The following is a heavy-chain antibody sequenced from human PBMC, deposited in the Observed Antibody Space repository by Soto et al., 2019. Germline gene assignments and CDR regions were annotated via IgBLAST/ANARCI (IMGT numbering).Heavy chain of an antibody. CDR2: ISYDGSNK. Sequence: GGSLRLSCAASGFTFSSYAMHWVRQAPGKGLEWVAVISYDGSNKYYADSVKGRFTISRDNSKNTLYLQMNSLRAEDTAVYYCARDGSLGWEPRSDFDYWGQGTLVTVSS. CDR3: ARDGSLGWEPRSDFDY. D-gene: IGHD3-3*01. CDR1: GFTFSSYA. V-gene: IGHV3-30-3*01. J-gene: IGHJ4*02.